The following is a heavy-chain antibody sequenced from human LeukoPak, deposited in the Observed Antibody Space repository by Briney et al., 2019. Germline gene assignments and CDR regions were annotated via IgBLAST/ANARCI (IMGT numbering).Heavy chain of an antibody. D-gene: IGHD3-22*01. CDR1: GYTFTNYG. Sequence: ASVKVSCKTSGYTFTNYGMHWVRQAPGQRLEWMGWINGGNGNAKYSQNFQGRVTIIRDTSASTAYMELSSLRSEDTAVYYCARVPLHDSSGHFYPHWGQGTLVTVSS. J-gene: IGHJ1*01. V-gene: IGHV1-3*01. CDR3: ARVPLHDSSGHFYPH. CDR2: INGGNGNA.